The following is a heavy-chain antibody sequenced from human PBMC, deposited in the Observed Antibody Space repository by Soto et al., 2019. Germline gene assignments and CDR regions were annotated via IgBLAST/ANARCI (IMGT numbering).Heavy chain of an antibody. CDR1: GFTFSSYA. Sequence: EVQLLESGGGLVQPGGSLRLSCAASGFTFSSYAMSWVRQAPGKGLEWVSAISGSGGSTDYADSVKGRFTISRDNAKNTLYLHMNSLRAEDTAVYYCAKDPMTTVTTAYYYYGMDVWGQRTTVTVSS. CDR2: ISGSGGST. D-gene: IGHD4-4*01. J-gene: IGHJ6*02. V-gene: IGHV3-23*01. CDR3: AKDPMTTVTTAYYYYGMDV.